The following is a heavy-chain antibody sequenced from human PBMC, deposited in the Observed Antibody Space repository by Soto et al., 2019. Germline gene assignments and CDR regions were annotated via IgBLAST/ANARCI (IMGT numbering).Heavy chain of an antibody. CDR1: GGTFSSYA. D-gene: IGHD3-22*01. CDR2: IIPIFGTA. V-gene: IGHV1-69*06. CDR3: ARVPPGSSGYLYYFDY. J-gene: IGHJ4*02. Sequence: ASVKVSCKASGGTFSSYATSWVRQAPGQGLEWMGGIIPIFGTANYAQKFQGRVTITADKSTSTAYMELSSLRSEDTAVYYCARVPPGSSGYLYYFDYWGQGTLVTVSS.